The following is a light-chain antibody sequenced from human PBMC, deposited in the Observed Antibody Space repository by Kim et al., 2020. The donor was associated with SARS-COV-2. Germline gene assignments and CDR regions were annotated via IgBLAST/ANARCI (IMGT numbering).Light chain of an antibody. J-gene: IGLJ3*02. CDR3: SAWDTSLNGWV. CDR1: INNVGNQG. V-gene: IGLV10-54*01. CDR2: RNN. Sequence: RHTATLTCTGNINNVGNQGAAWLQQHQGHPPKLLSYRNNNRPSGISERLSASRSGTTASLTITGLQPEDEADYYCSAWDTSLNGWVFGGGTQLTVL.